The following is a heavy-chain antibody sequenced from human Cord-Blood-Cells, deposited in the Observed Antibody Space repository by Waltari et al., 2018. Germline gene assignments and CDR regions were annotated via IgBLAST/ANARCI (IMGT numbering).Heavy chain of an antibody. CDR3: ARGYGSGTRYGMDV. CDR2: INHSGST. CDR1: GGSFRGYY. V-gene: IGHV4-34*01. Sequence: QVQLQQWGAGLLKPSETLSLTFAVYGGSFRGYYWSWIRAPPGKGLEWIGEINHSGSTNYNPSLKSRVTISVDTSKNQFSLKLSSVTAADTAVYYCARGYGSGTRYGMDVWGQGTTVTVSS. D-gene: IGHD3-10*01. J-gene: IGHJ6*02.